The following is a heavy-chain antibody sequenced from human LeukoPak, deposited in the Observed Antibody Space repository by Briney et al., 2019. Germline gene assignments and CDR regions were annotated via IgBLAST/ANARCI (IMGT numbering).Heavy chain of an antibody. Sequence: SETLSLTCTVSGGSISSYYWSWIRQPPGKGLEWIGYIYYSGSTNYNPSLKSRVTISVDTSKNQFSLKLSSVTAADTAVYYCARLLAGTTRWVDAFDTWGQGTMVTVSS. V-gene: IGHV4-59*08. CDR1: GGSISSYY. CDR3: ARLLAGTTRWVDAFDT. CDR2: IYYSGST. D-gene: IGHD1-1*01. J-gene: IGHJ3*02.